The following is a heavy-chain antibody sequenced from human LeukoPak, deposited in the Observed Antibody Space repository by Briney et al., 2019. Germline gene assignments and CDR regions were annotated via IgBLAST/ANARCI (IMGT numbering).Heavy chain of an antibody. J-gene: IGHJ4*02. Sequence: QTSETLSLTCTVSGGSVGSSPYYWAWVRQAPGKGLEWVSYISSSGSTIYYADSVKGRFTISRDNAKNSLYLRMNSLRAEDTAVYYCAVLTYQLLDYYFDYWGQGTLVTVSS. D-gene: IGHD2-2*01. CDR2: ISSSGSTI. V-gene: IGHV3-48*01. CDR3: AVLTYQLLDYYFDY. CDR1: GGSVGSSPYY.